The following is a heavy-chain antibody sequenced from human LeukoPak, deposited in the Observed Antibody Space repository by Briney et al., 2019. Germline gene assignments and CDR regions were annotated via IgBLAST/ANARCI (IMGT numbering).Heavy chain of an antibody. CDR1: GYTFSGYY. Sequence: ASVKVFCKTSGYTFSGYYMHWVRQAPGQGLEWMGWINPNSGGTNYAQKFQGRVTMTRDTSISTAYMELSRLRFDDAAVYYCARDRDGFGELLYWGQGTPVTVSS. CDR3: ARDRDGFGELLY. CDR2: INPNSGGT. V-gene: IGHV1-2*02. J-gene: IGHJ4*02. D-gene: IGHD3-10*01.